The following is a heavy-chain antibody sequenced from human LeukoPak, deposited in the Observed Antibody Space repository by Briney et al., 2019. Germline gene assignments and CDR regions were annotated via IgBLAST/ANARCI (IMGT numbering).Heavy chain of an antibody. CDR1: GYTFTGYY. CDR2: INPNSGGT. J-gene: IGHJ4*02. V-gene: IGHV1-2*02. D-gene: IGHD3-10*01. Sequence: ASVKVSCKASGYTFTGYYMNWMRQAPGQGLEWMGWINPNSGGTNYAQKFQGRVTMTRDTSISTAYMELSRLRSDDAAVYYCALPYYYGSGRFDYWGQGTLVTVSS. CDR3: ALPYYYGSGRFDY.